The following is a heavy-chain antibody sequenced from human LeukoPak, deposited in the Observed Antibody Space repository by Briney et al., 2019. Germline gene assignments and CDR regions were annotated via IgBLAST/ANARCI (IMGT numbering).Heavy chain of an antibody. Sequence: PGGSLRLSCAASGFTFRSYEMNWVRQAPGKGLEWVSYIISSGTTIYYADSVKGRFTISRDNAKNTLFLQMNNLRAEDTAVYYCAKDQRDGDYGNFDYWGQGTLVTVSS. D-gene: IGHD4-17*01. J-gene: IGHJ4*02. V-gene: IGHV3-48*03. CDR3: AKDQRDGDYGNFDY. CDR2: IISSGTTI. CDR1: GFTFRSYE.